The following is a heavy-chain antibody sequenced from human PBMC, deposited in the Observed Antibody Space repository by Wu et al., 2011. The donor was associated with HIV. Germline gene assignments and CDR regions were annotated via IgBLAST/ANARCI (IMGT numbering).Heavy chain of an antibody. CDR1: GYIFTGYY. CDR3: ARDPPGYPYFFDY. J-gene: IGHJ4*02. D-gene: IGHD5-12*01. Sequence: QVQLVQSGAEVKKPGASVKVSCKASGYIFTGYYMHWVRQAPGQGLEWIAWISTYNGKTNYAQKVQGRVTMTTDASTSTVYMEVRSLRSDDTAVYYCARDPPGYPYFFDYWGQGTLVTVSS. CDR2: ISTYNGKT. V-gene: IGHV1-18*01.